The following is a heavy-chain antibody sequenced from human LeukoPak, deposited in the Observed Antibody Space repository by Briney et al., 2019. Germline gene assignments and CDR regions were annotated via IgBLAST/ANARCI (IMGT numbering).Heavy chain of an antibody. CDR2: INPHSGDT. Sequence: ASVKVSCKASGYTFTGYYIHWVRQAPGQGLEWVGWINPHSGDTNYAQNFQGRVTMTRDTSISTAYMELSSLRSEDTAVYYCARVVGYCSSTSCYDAFDIWGQGTMVTVSS. CDR1: GYTFTGYY. D-gene: IGHD2-2*01. CDR3: ARVVGYCSSTSCYDAFDI. J-gene: IGHJ3*02. V-gene: IGHV1-2*02.